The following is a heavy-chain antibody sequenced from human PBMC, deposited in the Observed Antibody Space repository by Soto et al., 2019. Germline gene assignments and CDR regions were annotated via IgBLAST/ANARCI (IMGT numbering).Heavy chain of an antibody. D-gene: IGHD3-10*01. Sequence: QVQLVQSGAEVKKPGSSVKVSCKASGGTFSSYTISWVRQAPGQGLEWMGRIIPILGIANYAQKFQGRVTITADKSTSTAYVELSSLRSEDTAVYYCASNYYCSGSYPNYWGQGTLVTVSS. CDR1: GGTFSSYT. CDR2: IIPILGIA. J-gene: IGHJ4*02. V-gene: IGHV1-69*02. CDR3: ASNYYCSGSYPNY.